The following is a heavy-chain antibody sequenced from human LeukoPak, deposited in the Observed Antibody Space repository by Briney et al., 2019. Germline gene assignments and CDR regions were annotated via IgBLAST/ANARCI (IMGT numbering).Heavy chain of an antibody. CDR3: ARDRTAPDD. Sequence: GGSLRLSCAASGFTFSSYWMTWVRQAPGKGLEWVANINQDGSEKYYVDSVKGRFTISRDRAKNSLYLQMNSLRAEDTAVYYCARDRTAPDDWGQGTLVTVSS. D-gene: IGHD2-8*02. CDR2: INQDGSEK. CDR1: GFTFSSYW. J-gene: IGHJ4*02. V-gene: IGHV3-7*01.